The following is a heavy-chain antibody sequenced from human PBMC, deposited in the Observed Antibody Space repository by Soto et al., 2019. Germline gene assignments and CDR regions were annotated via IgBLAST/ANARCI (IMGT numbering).Heavy chain of an antibody. CDR2: VSPENRNA. Sequence: ASVKVSCKTSGYTFTEYDINWVRQAPGQGLEYMGWVSPENRNAGCAQKFQGRVTMTEDTSTDTAYMELSSLRSEDTAVYYCATALNTIWELQTNFDYWGQGTLVTVSS. J-gene: IGHJ4*02. D-gene: IGHD1-26*01. CDR1: GYTFTEYD. CDR3: ATALNTIWELQTNFDY. V-gene: IGHV1-8*01.